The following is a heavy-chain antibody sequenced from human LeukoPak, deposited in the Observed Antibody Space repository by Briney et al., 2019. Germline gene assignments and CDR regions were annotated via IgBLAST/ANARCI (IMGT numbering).Heavy chain of an antibody. Sequence: GASVKVSCKASGYTFTGYYMHWVRQAPGQGLEWMGRINPNSGGTNYAQKFQGRVTMTRDTSISTAYMELSSLRSEDTAVYYCARGRVGTSCYDWGQGTLVTVSS. CDR2: INPNSGGT. D-gene: IGHD2-2*01. V-gene: IGHV1-2*06. CDR3: ARGRVGTSCYD. CDR1: GYTFTGYY. J-gene: IGHJ4*02.